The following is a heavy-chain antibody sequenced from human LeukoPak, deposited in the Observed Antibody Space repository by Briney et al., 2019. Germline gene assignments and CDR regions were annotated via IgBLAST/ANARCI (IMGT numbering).Heavy chain of an antibody. CDR1: GFTFSNYA. V-gene: IGHV3-30-3*01. J-gene: IGHJ4*02. D-gene: IGHD3-22*01. Sequence: GRSLRLSCAASGFTFSNYAMHWVRQAPGKGLEWVAVILYDGSNKHYADSVKGRFTISRDNSKNTLYLQMNSLRPEDTAAFYCAREFNSGYYYDYWGQGTLVTVSS. CDR2: ILYDGSNK. CDR3: AREFNSGYYYDY.